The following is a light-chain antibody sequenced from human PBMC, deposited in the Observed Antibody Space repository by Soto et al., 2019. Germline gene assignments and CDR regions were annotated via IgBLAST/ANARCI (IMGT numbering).Light chain of an antibody. V-gene: IGKV1-27*01. CDR3: HKYNHAPT. CDR1: QAISSY. CDR2: ATS. J-gene: IGKJ4*01. Sequence: DIQLTQSPSSLSASVGDRVTITCRASQAISSYLAWYQQKPGKVPELLIYATSTLQSGAPSRFSGSGSGTAFNLTISSLQPEDVATYYCHKYNHAPTFGGGTKVEIK.